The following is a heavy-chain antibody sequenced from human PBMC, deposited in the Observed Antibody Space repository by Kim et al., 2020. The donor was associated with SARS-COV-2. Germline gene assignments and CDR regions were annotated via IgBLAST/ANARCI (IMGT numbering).Heavy chain of an antibody. CDR3: ARGGGRYFDY. V-gene: IGHV4-4*02. CDR2: T. J-gene: IGHJ4*02. Sequence: TNNNPSPTSRVHISVDKAKNQFSLKLSSVTAADTAVYYCARGGGRYFDYWGQGTLVTVSS. D-gene: IGHD3-3*01.